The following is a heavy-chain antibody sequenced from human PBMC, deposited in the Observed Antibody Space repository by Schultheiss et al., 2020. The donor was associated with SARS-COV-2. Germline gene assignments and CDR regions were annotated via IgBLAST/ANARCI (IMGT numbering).Heavy chain of an antibody. D-gene: IGHD1-1*01. Sequence: SETLSLTCTVSGGSISSGSYYWLWIRPPAGKGLEWIGRIYTSGSSNYNPSLKSRVTISVDTYKNQFSLKLSSVTAADTAVYYCARATAGSRMGYDYYGLDVWGQGTMVTVSS. J-gene: IGHJ6*02. CDR2: IYTSGSS. CDR3: ARATAGSRMGYDYYGLDV. V-gene: IGHV4-61*02. CDR1: GGSISSGSYY.